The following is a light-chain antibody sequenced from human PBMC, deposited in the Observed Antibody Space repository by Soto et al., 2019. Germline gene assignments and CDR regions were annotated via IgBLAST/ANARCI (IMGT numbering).Light chain of an antibody. Sequence: EIVMTQSPATLSVSPGERATLSCRASQSVSSRLAWYQKKPGQAPRLLIYGASTRATGIPARFSGSGSGTDFTLTISGLQSEDFELDYCQQYTNWPWTLGQGTKVDIK. J-gene: IGKJ1*01. CDR2: GAS. V-gene: IGKV3-15*01. CDR3: QQYTNWPWT. CDR1: QSVSSR.